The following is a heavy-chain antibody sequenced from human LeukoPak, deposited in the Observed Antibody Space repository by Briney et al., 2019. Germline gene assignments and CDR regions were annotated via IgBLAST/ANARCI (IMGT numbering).Heavy chain of an antibody. CDR2: IKQDGSEQ. V-gene: IGHV3-7*02. CDR3: ASTPADFTDF. D-gene: IGHD3/OR15-3a*01. Sequence: PGGSLRLSCAASGFTFRSYWMSWVRQAPGKGLEWVANIKQDGSEQYYVDPVKGRFTISRDNAKNSLHLQMNSLRAEDTAVYYCASTPADFTDFWGQGTLVTVSS. CDR1: GFTFRSYW. J-gene: IGHJ4*02.